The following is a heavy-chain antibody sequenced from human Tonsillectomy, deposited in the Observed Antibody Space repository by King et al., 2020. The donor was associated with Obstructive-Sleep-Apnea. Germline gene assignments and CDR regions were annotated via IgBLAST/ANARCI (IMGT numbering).Heavy chain of an antibody. CDR1: GGSISGGDYY. D-gene: IGHD2-8*01. Sequence: QLQESGPGLLKPSKTLSLTCTVSGGSISGGDYYWSWIRQPPGKGLEWIGYIYYSGYTYYNPSLKSRVTISVDTSKNQFSLKLNSVTAADTAVYYCARGDFDHFVLVSGAYFDYWGQGTLVTVSS. J-gene: IGHJ4*02. V-gene: IGHV4-30-4*01. CDR3: ARGDFDHFVLVSGAYFDY. CDR2: IYYSGYT.